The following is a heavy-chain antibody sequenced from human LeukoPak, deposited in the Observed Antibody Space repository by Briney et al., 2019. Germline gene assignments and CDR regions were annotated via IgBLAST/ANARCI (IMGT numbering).Heavy chain of an antibody. D-gene: IGHD3-9*01. CDR1: RFTFSNYA. CDR2: ITGSGTRT. V-gene: IGHV3-23*01. J-gene: IGHJ4*02. CDR3: VIWGDYDVLTGYYVPDY. Sequence: PGGSLRLSCVASRFTFSNYAMSWVRQAPGKGLEWVSAITGSGTRTYYADSLKGRFTISRDNSKNTVFLQMNSLRHEDTAIYYCVIWGDYDVLTGYYVPDYWGQGTLVTVSS.